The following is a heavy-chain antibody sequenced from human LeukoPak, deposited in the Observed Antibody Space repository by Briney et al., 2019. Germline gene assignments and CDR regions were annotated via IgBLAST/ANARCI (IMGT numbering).Heavy chain of an antibody. J-gene: IGHJ3*02. CDR1: GGSFSGYY. CDR2: INHSGST. D-gene: IGHD5-24*01. Sequence: SETLSLTCAVYGGSFSGYYWSWIRQPPGKGLEWIGEINHSGSTNYNPSLKSRVTISVDTSKNQFSLKLSSVTAADTAVYYCARDRAGRWLQLGDAFDIWGQGTMVTVSS. V-gene: IGHV4-34*01. CDR3: ARDRAGRWLQLGDAFDI.